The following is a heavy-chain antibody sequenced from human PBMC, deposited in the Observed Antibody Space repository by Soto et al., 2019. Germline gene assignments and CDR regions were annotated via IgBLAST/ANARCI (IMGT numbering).Heavy chain of an antibody. CDR2: INPNSGGT. Sequence: GASVKVSCKASGYTFTGYYMHWVRQAPGQGLEWMGWINPNSGGTNYAQKFQGRVTMTRDTSISTAYMELSRLRSDDTAVYYCARYNYDSSGYYYAHFDYWGQGTLVTVSS. J-gene: IGHJ4*02. CDR3: ARYNYDSSGYYYAHFDY. CDR1: GYTFTGYY. V-gene: IGHV1-2*02. D-gene: IGHD3-22*01.